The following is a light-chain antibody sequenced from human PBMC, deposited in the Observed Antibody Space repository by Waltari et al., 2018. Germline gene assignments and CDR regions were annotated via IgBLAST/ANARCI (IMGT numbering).Light chain of an antibody. CDR1: SPNFGAGYD. Sequence: QPVLTQPPSMSGAPGQKVTIPCTGGSPNFGAGYDVQWYQQFPGTAPKLLIFGNTNRPAGVPGRFSGSRSGTSASLAIAGLQSEDEAVYCQSFDSSLSASVFGIGTKLTVL. CDR2: GNT. V-gene: IGLV1-40*01. CDR3: QSFDSSLSASV. J-gene: IGLJ3*02.